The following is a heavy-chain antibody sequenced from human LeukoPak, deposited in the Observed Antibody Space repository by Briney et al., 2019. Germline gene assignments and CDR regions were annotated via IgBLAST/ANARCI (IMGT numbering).Heavy chain of an antibody. D-gene: IGHD3-10*01. V-gene: IGHV4-4*02. J-gene: IGHJ3*02. CDR2: IYHSGST. CDR3: ARYPLLWFGELVKAFDI. Sequence: SGTLSLTCAVYGGSISSSNWWSWVRQPPGKGLEWIGYIYHSGSTYYNPSLKSRVTISVDRSKNQFSLKLSSVTAADTAVYYCARYPLLWFGELVKAFDIWGQGTMVTVSS. CDR1: GGSISSSNW.